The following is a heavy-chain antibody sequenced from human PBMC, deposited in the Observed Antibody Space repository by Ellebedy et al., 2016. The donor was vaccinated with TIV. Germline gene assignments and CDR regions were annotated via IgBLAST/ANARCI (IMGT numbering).Heavy chain of an antibody. J-gene: IGHJ4*02. V-gene: IGHV3-74*01. CDR3: ARDHPLGIENFDY. CDR1: GFTFSSYW. D-gene: IGHD7-27*01. CDR2: INSDGSST. Sequence: PGGSLRLSCAASGFTFSSYWMHWVRQAPGKGLVWVSRINSDGSSTSYADSVKGRFTISRDNAKHTLYLQMNSLRAEDTAVYYCARDHPLGIENFDYWGQGTLVTVSS.